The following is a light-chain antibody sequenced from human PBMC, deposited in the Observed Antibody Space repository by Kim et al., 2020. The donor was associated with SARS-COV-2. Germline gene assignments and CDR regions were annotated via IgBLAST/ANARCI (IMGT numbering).Light chain of an antibody. CDR1: GGSIASNY. CDR3: QSYDSSKWV. Sequence: GKTVTISCTRSGGSIASNYVQWYQQRPGSAPPTVIYEDNQRPSGVPDRFSGSIDSSSNSASLTISGLKTEDEADYYCQSYDSSKWVFGGGTQLTVL. V-gene: IGLV6-57*03. J-gene: IGLJ3*02. CDR2: EDN.